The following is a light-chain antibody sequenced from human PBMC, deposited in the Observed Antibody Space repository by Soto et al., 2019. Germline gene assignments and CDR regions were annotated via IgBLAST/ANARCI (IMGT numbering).Light chain of an antibody. J-gene: IGKJ5*01. Sequence: EIVLTQSPATLSLSPGERATLSCRAGQSVSSYLAWYQQKPGQAPRLLIYDASNRATGIPARFSGSGSETDFTLTISSLEPEDFAVYYCQQRSNWPSITFGQGTRLEIK. CDR1: QSVSSY. CDR2: DAS. V-gene: IGKV3-11*01. CDR3: QQRSNWPSIT.